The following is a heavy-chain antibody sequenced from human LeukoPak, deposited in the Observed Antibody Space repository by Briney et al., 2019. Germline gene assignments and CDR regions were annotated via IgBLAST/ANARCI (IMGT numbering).Heavy chain of an antibody. V-gene: IGHV4-30-4*01. D-gene: IGHD5/OR15-5a*01. CDR1: GVSISSADYY. J-gene: IGHJ4*02. CDR2: SSYSGST. Sequence: SETLSLTCTVSGVSISSADYYWSWIRQPPGKGLEWIGYSSYSGSTSYNPSLNSRVTISVDTSKNQFSLRPSSVTAADTAVYYCGRDCVSGIDYWGQGTLVTVSS. CDR3: GRDCVSGIDY.